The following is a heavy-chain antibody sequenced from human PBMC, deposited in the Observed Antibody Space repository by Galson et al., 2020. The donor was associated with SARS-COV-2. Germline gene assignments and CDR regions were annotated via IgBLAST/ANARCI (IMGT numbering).Heavy chain of an antibody. J-gene: IGHJ5*02. V-gene: IGHV1-8*01. D-gene: IGHD6-13*01. CDR3: ATYSGSSMRGVDP. Sequence: ALVKVSCKASGYTFTDYDINWVRQATGQGLEWMGWMNPNSGNTGYAQKFQGRVTMTRDTSISTAYMELSSLRSEDTAVYYCATYSGSSMRGVDPWGQGTLVTVSS. CDR1: GYTFTDYD. CDR2: MNPNSGNT.